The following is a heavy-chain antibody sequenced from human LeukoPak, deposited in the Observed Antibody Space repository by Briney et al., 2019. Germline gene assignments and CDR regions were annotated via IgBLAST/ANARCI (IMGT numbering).Heavy chain of an antibody. Sequence: KCSETLSLTCTVSGGSISSYYWSWIRQPPGKGLEWIGYIYYSGSINYNPSLKSRVTISVDTSKNQFSLKLSSVTAADTAVYYCARTATTGDYFDYWGQGTLVTVSS. CDR3: ARTATTGDYFDY. CDR1: GGSISSYY. CDR2: IYYSGSI. D-gene: IGHD1-1*01. V-gene: IGHV4-59*01. J-gene: IGHJ4*02.